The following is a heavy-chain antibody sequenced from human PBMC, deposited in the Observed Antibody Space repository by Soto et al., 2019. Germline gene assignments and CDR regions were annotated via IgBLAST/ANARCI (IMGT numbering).Heavy chain of an antibody. Sequence: PSETLSLTCTVTGDSFNSYYWSWMRQPPGKGLECMGYVYYSGSTNYNPSLKSRVTISVDTSKNQISLRLNSVTAADTAVYYCARAGTSGIHYFDYWGQGSLVTVSS. CDR1: GDSFNSYY. J-gene: IGHJ4*02. D-gene: IGHD6-13*01. V-gene: IGHV4-59*01. CDR2: VYYSGST. CDR3: ARAGTSGIHYFDY.